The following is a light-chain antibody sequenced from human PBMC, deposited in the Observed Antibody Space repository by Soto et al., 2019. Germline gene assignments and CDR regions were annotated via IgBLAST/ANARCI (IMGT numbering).Light chain of an antibody. Sequence: EIVLTQSPGTLSLSPGERATLSCRASQSVTSPFLAWYQQKPGQPPRLLIYSTSGRATGIPDRFSGSGSGTDFTLPISSLEPEDSLVYYCQQYWNSPRTFGQGTKVEV. V-gene: IGKV3-20*01. CDR3: QQYWNSPRT. CDR2: STS. J-gene: IGKJ1*01. CDR1: QSVTSPF.